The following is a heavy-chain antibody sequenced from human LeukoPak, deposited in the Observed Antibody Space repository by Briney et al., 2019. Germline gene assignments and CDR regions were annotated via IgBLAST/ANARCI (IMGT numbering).Heavy chain of an antibody. CDR1: GFIFRNHW. D-gene: IGHD3-22*01. J-gene: IGHJ6*02. Sequence: PGGSLRLSCAASGFIFRNHWMHWVRQAPGKGLMWVSRINADGSNTRYADSVKGRFTISRDNAKNTLYLQMNSLRPEDTALYYCAKDLSSAITSALVLDVWGQGTTV. V-gene: IGHV3-74*01. CDR3: AKDLSSAITSALVLDV. CDR2: INADGSNT.